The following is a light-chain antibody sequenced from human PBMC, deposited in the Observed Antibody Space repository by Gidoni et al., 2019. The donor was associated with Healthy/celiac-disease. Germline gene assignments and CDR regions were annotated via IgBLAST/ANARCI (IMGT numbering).Light chain of an antibody. V-gene: IGKV1-5*03. CDR2: KAS. J-gene: IGKJ2*03. Sequence: DIQMTQSPSTLSASVGDRVTITCRASQSMSSWLAWYQQKPGKAPKLLIYKASSLESGVPSRFSGSGSGTEFTLTISSLQPDDFATYYCQQYNSYSYSFGQXTKLEIK. CDR3: QQYNSYSYS. CDR1: QSMSSW.